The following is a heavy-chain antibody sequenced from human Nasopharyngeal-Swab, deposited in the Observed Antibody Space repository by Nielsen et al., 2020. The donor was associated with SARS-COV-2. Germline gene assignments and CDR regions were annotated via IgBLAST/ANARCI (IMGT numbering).Heavy chain of an antibody. CDR3: ARDVGYCSSTSCRNWFDP. CDR1: GFTFSRYW. D-gene: IGHD2-2*01. CDR2: IKQDGSKK. J-gene: IGHJ5*02. Sequence: GESLKISCAASGFTFSRYWMSWVRQAPGKGLEWVANIKQDGSKKYYVDSVKGRFTISRDNAKNSLYLQMNSLRAEDTAVYYCARDVGYCSSTSCRNWFDPWGQGTLVTVSS. V-gene: IGHV3-7*01.